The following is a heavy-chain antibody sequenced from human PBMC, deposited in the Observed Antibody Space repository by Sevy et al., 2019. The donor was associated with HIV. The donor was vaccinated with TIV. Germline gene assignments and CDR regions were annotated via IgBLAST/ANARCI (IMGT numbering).Heavy chain of an antibody. CDR3: ARDPNGGDAFDF. Sequence: SVKVSCKTSGGTLNRHAISWVRQAPGQGLEWMGRIIPILGVLNYAQKFQGRVTISADRSTSTAYMELTSLRSDDTAVYYCARDPNGGDAFDFWGQGTLVTVSS. V-gene: IGHV1-69*04. D-gene: IGHD1-1*01. J-gene: IGHJ3*01. CDR2: IIPILGVL. CDR1: GGTLNRHA.